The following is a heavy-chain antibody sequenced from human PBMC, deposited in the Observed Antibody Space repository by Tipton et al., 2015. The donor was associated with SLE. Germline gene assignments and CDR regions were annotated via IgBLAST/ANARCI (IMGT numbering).Heavy chain of an antibody. CDR1: GGSFSGYY. D-gene: IGHD2-8*01. CDR3: AREWAHDAFDI. V-gene: IGHV4-34*01. CDR2: INHSGST. J-gene: IGHJ3*02. Sequence: TLSLTCAVYGGSFSGYYWSWIRQPPGKGLEWIGEINHSGSTNYNPSLKSRVTISLDTSKNQFSLKLSSVTAADTAVYYCAREWAHDAFDIWGQGTMVTVSS.